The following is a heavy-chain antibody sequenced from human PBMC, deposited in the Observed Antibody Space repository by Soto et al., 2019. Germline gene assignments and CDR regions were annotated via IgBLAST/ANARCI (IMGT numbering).Heavy chain of an antibody. D-gene: IGHD4-17*01. Sequence: QVQLVQSGAEVKKPGSSVKVSCKASGGTFSSYTISWVRQAPGQGLEWMGRSISILGIANYAQKFQGRVTITAGKSTRKACLELSSLRSEDKAVYYCARDRDGVLGWGQGTLVTVYS. CDR1: GGTFSSYT. CDR2: SISILGIA. J-gene: IGHJ4*02. CDR3: ARDRDGVLG. V-gene: IGHV1-69*08.